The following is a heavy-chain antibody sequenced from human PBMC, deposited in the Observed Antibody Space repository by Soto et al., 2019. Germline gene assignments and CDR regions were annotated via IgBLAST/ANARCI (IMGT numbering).Heavy chain of an antibody. CDR2: INHSGST. V-gene: IGHV4-34*01. D-gene: IGHD6-19*01. CDR1: GGSFSGYY. Sequence: SETLSLTCAVYGGSFSGYYWSWIRQPPGKGLEWIGEINHSGSTNYNPSLKSRVTISVDTSKNQFSLKLSSVTAADTAVYYCATAGTSNNWFDPWGQGTLVTVS. CDR3: ATAGTSNNWFDP. J-gene: IGHJ5*02.